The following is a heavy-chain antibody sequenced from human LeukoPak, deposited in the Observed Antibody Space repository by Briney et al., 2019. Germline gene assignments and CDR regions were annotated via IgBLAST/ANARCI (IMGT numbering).Heavy chain of an antibody. J-gene: IGHJ5*02. V-gene: IGHV3-74*01. D-gene: IGHD3-22*01. CDR1: GFTFSRYW. Sequence: GESLRLSCAASGFTFSRYWIHWVRHAPGKGLEWFSRINPDGSTTTYADSVKGRFTISRDNVKNTVYLQMNSLRVEDTAVYYCARVLSGSWDWFDPWGQGTLVTVSS. CDR3: ARVLSGSWDWFDP. CDR2: INPDGSTT.